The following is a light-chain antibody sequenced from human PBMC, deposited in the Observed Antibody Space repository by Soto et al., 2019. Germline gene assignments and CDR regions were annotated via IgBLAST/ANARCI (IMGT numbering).Light chain of an antibody. J-gene: IGLJ3*02. CDR2: DVT. Sequence: QSALTQPRSVSGSPGQSVTISCTGTSSDVGGYNYVSWYQHHPGKAPKLIIYDVTKRPSGVPDRFSGSKSGNTASLTISGLQAEDEADYYCCSYAGSLGWLFGGGTKVTVL. V-gene: IGLV2-11*01. CDR3: CSYAGSLGWL. CDR1: SSDVGGYNY.